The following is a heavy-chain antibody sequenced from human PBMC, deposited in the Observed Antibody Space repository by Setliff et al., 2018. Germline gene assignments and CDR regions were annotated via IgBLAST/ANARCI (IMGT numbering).Heavy chain of an antibody. Sequence: ASVKVSCKASGYSFSDSAVNWVRQAPGQGLECVGWISAYSGNAYYTQKLQDRVTLTTXXXTXXXXXXXXXXXXXXXXXXXCAXXXRYCTRTACQKLAGDESWGQGTLVTVSS. CDR1: GYSFSDSA. V-gene: IGHV1-18*01. CDR3: AXXXRYCTRTACQKLAGDES. D-gene: IGHD2-8*01. CDR2: ISAYSGNA. J-gene: IGHJ5*01.